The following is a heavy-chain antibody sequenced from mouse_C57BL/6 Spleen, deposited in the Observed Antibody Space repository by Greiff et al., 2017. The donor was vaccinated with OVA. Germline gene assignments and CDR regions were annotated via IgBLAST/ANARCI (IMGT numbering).Heavy chain of an antibody. Sequence: QVQLQQSGAELVRPGTSVKMSCKASGYTFTNYWIGWAKQRPGHGLEWIGDIYPGGGYTNYNEKFKGQATLTSYKSSSTAYMQFSSLTSEDSSIYYCARGATGDYFDYWGQGTTLTVSS. D-gene: IGHD3-1*01. CDR2: IYPGGGYT. CDR3: ARGATGDYFDY. CDR1: GYTFTNYW. J-gene: IGHJ2*01. V-gene: IGHV1-63*01.